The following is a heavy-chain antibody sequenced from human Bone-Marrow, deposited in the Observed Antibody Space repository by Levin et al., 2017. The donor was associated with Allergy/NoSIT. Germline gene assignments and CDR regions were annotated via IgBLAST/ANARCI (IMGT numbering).Heavy chain of an antibody. J-gene: IGHJ5*02. CDR1: GASIDSGDYY. CDR2: VYYSGST. Sequence: NTSETLSLTCSVSGASIDSGDYYWSWIRQSPGKGLEWIAHVYYSGSTYYKPSLKSRLTISVDTSKNQFSLRLRSVTAADTGEYYFARLDYALHSYFDPWGQGTQVTVS. D-gene: IGHD3-16*01. CDR3: ARLDYALHSYFDP. V-gene: IGHV4-30-4*01.